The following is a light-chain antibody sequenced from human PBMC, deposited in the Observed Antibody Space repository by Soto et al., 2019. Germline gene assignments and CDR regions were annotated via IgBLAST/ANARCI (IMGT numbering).Light chain of an antibody. CDR1: QGISSY. Sequence: AIRMTQSPSSFSASTGDRVTITFRASQGISSYLAWYQQKPGKAPKLLIYAASTLQSGVPSRFSGSGSGTDFTLTISSLQPEDFATYFCQKLNAYPPWTFGQGTKVDIK. CDR3: QKLNAYPPWT. V-gene: IGKV1-8*01. J-gene: IGKJ1*01. CDR2: AAS.